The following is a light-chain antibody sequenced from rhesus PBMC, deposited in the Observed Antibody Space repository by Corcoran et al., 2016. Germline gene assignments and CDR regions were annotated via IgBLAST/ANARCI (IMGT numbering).Light chain of an antibody. CDR3: LQYSSSPFP. J-gene: IGKJ3*01. V-gene: IGKV1-22*01. Sequence: DIQMTQSPSSLSASVGDTVTITCRASHSIDTWSDWYQQKPGKAPRLLIYKASRLQSGGPSRCSGGGSGTVFTLTIRSLRPGDFATFYCLQYSSSPFPFGPGTKLD. CDR1: HSIDTW. CDR2: KAS.